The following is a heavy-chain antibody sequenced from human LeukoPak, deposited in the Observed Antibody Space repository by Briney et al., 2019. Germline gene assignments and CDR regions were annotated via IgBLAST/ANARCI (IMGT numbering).Heavy chain of an antibody. J-gene: IGHJ3*02. CDR1: GGSISSYY. V-gene: IGHV4-4*07. D-gene: IGHD3-22*01. Sequence: KSSETLSLTCTVSGGSISSYYWSWIRQPAGKGLGCIGLIYTSGSTNYNPSLKSRVTMSVETSKNQFSLKLSSVTAADTAVYYCARDQTYYDSSGYSLYAFDIWGQGTMVTVSS. CDR2: IYTSGST. CDR3: ARDQTYYDSSGYSLYAFDI.